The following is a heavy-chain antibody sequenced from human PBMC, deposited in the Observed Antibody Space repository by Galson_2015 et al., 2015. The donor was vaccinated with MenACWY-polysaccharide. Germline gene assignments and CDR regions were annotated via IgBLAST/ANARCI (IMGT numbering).Heavy chain of an antibody. CDR2: IQYDGTNK. Sequence: SLRLSCAASGSRFSNSGMHWVRQAPGKGLEWVAVIQYDGTNKVYADSVKGRFTISRDNSKNTLLLQMNTLGVDDTAMYYCAREGSRIVFHAFDIWGQGTMVTVSS. J-gene: IGHJ3*02. D-gene: IGHD2-2*01. V-gene: IGHV3-33*01. CDR1: GSRFSNSG. CDR3: AREGSRIVFHAFDI.